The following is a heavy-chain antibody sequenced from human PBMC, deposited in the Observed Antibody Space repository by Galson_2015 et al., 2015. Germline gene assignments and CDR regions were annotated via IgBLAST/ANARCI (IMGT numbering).Heavy chain of an antibody. CDR1: GGSISSGIYY. V-gene: IGHV4-61*02. Sequence: TLSLTCTVSGGSISSGIYYWSWIRQPAGKGLEWIGRIYSSGNTNYNPSLKSRVTISVDTSKNQLSLFLSSVTAADTAVYYCARRGTSSQNLYFDLWGRGTLVTVSS. CDR2: IYSSGNT. D-gene: IGHD6-6*01. J-gene: IGHJ2*01. CDR3: ARRGTSSQNLYFDL.